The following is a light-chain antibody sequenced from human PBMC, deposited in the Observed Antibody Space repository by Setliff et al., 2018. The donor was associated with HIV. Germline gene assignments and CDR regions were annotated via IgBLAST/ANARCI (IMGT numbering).Light chain of an antibody. V-gene: IGLV2-14*02. CDR1: SSDVGSYNL. CDR2: EVS. J-gene: IGLJ1*01. Sequence: QSVLTQPASVSGSPGQSITISCTGTSSDVGSYNLVSWYQQHPGKAPKLMIYEVSKRPSGVSYRFSGSKSGTTASLTISGLQAEDEADYYCSSYTTSSTYVFGTGTKVTVL. CDR3: SSYTTSSTYV.